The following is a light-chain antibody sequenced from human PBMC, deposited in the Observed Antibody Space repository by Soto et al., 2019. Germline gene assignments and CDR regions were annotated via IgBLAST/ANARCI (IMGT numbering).Light chain of an antibody. Sequence: DIQMTQSPATLSASVVDIVKINCRASQNIYTWLAWYQQKPGQAPKLLIYATSSLQSGVPSRFSGGGSGTAFTLTISSLQPEDFATYYCQQVTTWKCGQGTKGDI. J-gene: IGKJ1*01. CDR3: QQVTTWK. V-gene: IGKV1-12*01. CDR1: QNIYTW. CDR2: ATS.